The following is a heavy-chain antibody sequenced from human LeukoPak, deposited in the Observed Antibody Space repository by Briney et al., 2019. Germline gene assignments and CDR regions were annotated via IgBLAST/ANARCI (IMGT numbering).Heavy chain of an antibody. J-gene: IGHJ5*02. CDR1: GFTVSSNY. Sequence: PGGSLRLSCAASGFTVSSNYMSWVRQAPGKGLEWVSVIYSGGSTYYADSVKGRFTISRDNSKNTLYLQMNSLRAEDTAVYYCAGVPIGYYYDSSGYYLSWGQGTLVTVSS. V-gene: IGHV3-53*01. CDR2: IYSGGST. CDR3: AGVPIGYYYDSSGYYLS. D-gene: IGHD3-22*01.